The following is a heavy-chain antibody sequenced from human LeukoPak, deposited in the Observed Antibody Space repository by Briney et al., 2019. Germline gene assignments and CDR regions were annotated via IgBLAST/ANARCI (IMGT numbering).Heavy chain of an antibody. CDR3: ARAQYYYDSSGYPEGEYYYGMDV. J-gene: IGHJ6*02. D-gene: IGHD3-22*01. V-gene: IGHV1-69*04. Sequence: SVKVSCKASGGTFSSYAISWVRQAPGQGLEWMGRIIPILGIANYAQKFQGRVTITADKFTSTAYMELSSLRSEDTAVYYCARAQYYYDSSGYPEGEYYYGMDVWGQGTTVTVSS. CDR1: GGTFSSYA. CDR2: IIPILGIA.